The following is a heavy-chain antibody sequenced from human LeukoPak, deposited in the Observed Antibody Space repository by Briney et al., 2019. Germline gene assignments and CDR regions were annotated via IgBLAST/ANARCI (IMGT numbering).Heavy chain of an antibody. D-gene: IGHD3-16*01. CDR2: FYNSGRS. CDR3: TRGAGRLIDY. CDR1: DDSISDYY. J-gene: IGHJ4*02. Sequence: SETLSLTCTVSDDSISDYYRGWIRQPPGKGLEWIGYFYNSGRSTYNPSLKSRVTISADTSKNHFSLKLNSVTTADTAVYYCTRGAGRLIDYWGQGTLVTVSS. V-gene: IGHV4-59*01.